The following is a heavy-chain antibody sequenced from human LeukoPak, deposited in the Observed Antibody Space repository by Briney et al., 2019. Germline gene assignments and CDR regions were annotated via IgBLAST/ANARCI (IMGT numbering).Heavy chain of an antibody. CDR1: GYSISSGYY. CDR3: ASYYSAYDPLDS. J-gene: IGHJ4*02. CDR2: IYHTVGT. D-gene: IGHD5-12*01. Sequence: SETLSLTCTVSGYSISSGYYWGWIRQPPGKGLEWIGSIYHTVGTYYNPSLKSRITVSVDTSKNQFSLKLSSVTAADTAVYYCASYYSAYDPLDSWGQGTLVTVSS. V-gene: IGHV4-38-2*02.